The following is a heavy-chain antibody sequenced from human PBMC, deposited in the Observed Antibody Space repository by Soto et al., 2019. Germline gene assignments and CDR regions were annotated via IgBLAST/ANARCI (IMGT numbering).Heavy chain of an antibody. CDR1: GFTFSSYG. CDR3: AKDRTGTTDVFDY. J-gene: IGHJ4*02. CDR2: ISYDGSNK. Sequence: QVHLVESGGGVVQPGRSLRLSCAASGFTFSSYGMHWVRQAPGKGLEWVAVISYDGSNKYYADSVKGRFTISRDNSKNTLSLQMNSLRAEDTAVYYCAKDRTGTTDVFDYWCQGTLVTVSS. D-gene: IGHD1-7*01. V-gene: IGHV3-30*18.